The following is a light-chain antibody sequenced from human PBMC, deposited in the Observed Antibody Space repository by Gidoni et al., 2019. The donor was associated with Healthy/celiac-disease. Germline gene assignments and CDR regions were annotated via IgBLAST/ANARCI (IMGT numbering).Light chain of an antibody. CDR1: QGISSY. CDR3: QQYYSYPLT. CDR2: AAS. V-gene: IGKV1-8*01. J-gene: IGKJ1*01. Sequence: ALRMTQSPSSFSPSTGDRVTITCRASQGISSYLAWYQQKPGKAPKLLIYAASTLQSGVPSRFSGSGSGTDFTLTISCLQSEDFATYYCQQYYSYPLTFGQGTKVEIK.